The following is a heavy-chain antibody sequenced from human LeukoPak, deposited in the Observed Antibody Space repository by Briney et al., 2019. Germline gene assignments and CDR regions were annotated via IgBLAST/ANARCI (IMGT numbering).Heavy chain of an antibody. J-gene: IGHJ5*02. Sequence: ETLSLTCGVSGGSTTSTNWWSWLRQPPGQGLEWIGSIYYSGSTFYNPFLKSRVTISLHMSKNLFSLKLTSVTAADTAVYYCAREIRTRFGAHTPWGQGNLVSVSS. V-gene: IGHV4-4*02. CDR2: IYYSGST. CDR1: GGSTTSTNW. CDR3: AREIRTRFGAHTP. D-gene: IGHD3-10*01.